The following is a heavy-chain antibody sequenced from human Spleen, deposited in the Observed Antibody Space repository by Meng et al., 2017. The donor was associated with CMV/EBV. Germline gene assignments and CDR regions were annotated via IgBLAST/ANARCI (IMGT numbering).Heavy chain of an antibody. CDR2: ISSSDYTI. Sequence: GGSLRLSCVASGFTFSGYEMNWVRQAPGKGLEWVSYISSSDYTIYYADSVKGRFTISRDNAKNSLYLQMNSLRAEDTAVYYCARPQDIVVVPVAIPGYSYGLDVWGQGTTVTVSS. CDR1: GFTFSGYE. V-gene: IGHV3-48*03. J-gene: IGHJ6*02. CDR3: ARPQDIVVVPVAIPGYSYGLDV. D-gene: IGHD2-2*02.